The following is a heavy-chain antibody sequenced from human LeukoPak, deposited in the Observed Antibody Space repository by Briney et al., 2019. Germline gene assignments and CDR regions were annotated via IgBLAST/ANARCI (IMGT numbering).Heavy chain of an antibody. V-gene: IGHV3-11*01. J-gene: IGHJ6*02. D-gene: IGHD3-9*01. CDR3: ARSIGLTGGGVDV. Sequence: PGGSLRLSCAASGFTFSDYNMNWVRQAPGKGLEWVSYITDSGNTIHYADSVKGRFTISRDNAKNSLYLQMNSLRAEDTAVYYCARSIGLTGGGVDVWGQGTTVTVSS. CDR1: GFTFSDYN. CDR2: ITDSGNTI.